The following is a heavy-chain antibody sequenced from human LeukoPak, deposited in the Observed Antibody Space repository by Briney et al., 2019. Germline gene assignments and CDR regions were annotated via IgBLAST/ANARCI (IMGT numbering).Heavy chain of an antibody. J-gene: IGHJ4*02. CDR3: ARDSVVLWFGELSADY. V-gene: IGHV3-21*01. CDR1: GFTFSYYA. Sequence: GGSLRLSCAASGFTFSYYAMNWVRQAPGKGLEWVSSISTRSTYIYYADSLKGRFTISRDNAENSLYLQMNSLRAEDTAVYYCARDSVVLWFGELSADYWGQGTLVTVSS. CDR2: ISTRSTYI. D-gene: IGHD3-10*01.